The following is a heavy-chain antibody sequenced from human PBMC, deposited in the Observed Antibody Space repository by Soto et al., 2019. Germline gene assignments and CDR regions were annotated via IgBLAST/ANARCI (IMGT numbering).Heavy chain of an antibody. CDR2: IIWNTGNT. D-gene: IGHD3-22*01. Sequence: VQLVESGGGLVQPGKSLRLSCAASGFTSNDHGMHWVRQAPGKGLEWVAGIIWNTGNTGYADSVKGRFTISRDNANNSLYMQMNSLRTDDTALYYCVRGVADEDGAAATWLFFENWGQGTPVTVSS. V-gene: IGHV3-9*02. CDR3: VRGVADEDGAAATWLFFEN. J-gene: IGHJ4*02. CDR1: GFTSNDHG.